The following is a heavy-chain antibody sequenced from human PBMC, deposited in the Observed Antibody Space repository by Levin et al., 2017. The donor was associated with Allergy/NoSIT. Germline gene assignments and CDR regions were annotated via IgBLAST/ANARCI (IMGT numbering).Heavy chain of an antibody. CDR1: GGSISSSSYY. D-gene: IGHD4-17*01. V-gene: IGHV4-39*01. CDR3: ARHGSFYGDYPEGYFDL. CDR2: IYYSGST. J-gene: IGHJ2*01. Sequence: PSETLSLTCTVSGGSISSSSYYWGWIRQPPGKGLEWIGSIYYSGSTYYNPSLKSRVTISVDTSKNQFSLKLSSVTAADTAVYYCARHGSFYGDYPEGYFDLWGRGTLVTVSS.